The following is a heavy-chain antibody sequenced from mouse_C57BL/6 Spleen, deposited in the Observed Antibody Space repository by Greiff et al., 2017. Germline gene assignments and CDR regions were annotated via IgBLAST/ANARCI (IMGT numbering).Heavy chain of an antibody. J-gene: IGHJ3*01. CDR1: GYTFTDYY. V-gene: IGHV1-26*01. CDR2: INPNNGGT. Sequence: VQLQQSGPELVKPGASVKISCKASGYTFTDYYMNWVKQSHGKSLEWIGDINPNNGGTSYNQKFKGKATLTVDKSSSTAYMELRSLTSEDSAVYYCASQNGNYEEAYWGQGTLVTVSA. D-gene: IGHD2-1*01. CDR3: ASQNGNYEEAY.